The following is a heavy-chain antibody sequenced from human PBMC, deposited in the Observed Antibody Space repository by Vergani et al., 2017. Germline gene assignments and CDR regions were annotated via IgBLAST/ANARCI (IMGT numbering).Heavy chain of an antibody. CDR3: AGVAREYGDLGD. CDR1: GSSISSYY. J-gene: IGHJ4*02. Sequence: QVQLQESGPGLVKPSETLSLTCTVSGSSISSYYWSWIRQPPGKGLEWIGYIYYSGSTNYNPSLKSRVTISVDTSKNQFSLKLSSVTAADTAVYYCAGVAREYGDLGDWGQGTLVTVSS. CDR2: IYYSGST. D-gene: IGHD4-17*01. V-gene: IGHV4-59*01.